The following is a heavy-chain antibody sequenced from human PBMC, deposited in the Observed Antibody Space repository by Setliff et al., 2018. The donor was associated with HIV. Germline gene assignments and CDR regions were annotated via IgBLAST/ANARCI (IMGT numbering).Heavy chain of an antibody. CDR1: GGSISGTNYV. D-gene: IGHD2-8*02. Sequence: NPSETLSLTCTVFGGSISGTNYVWGWIRQTPRKGLEWIGTIHYSGSTYHNPSLESRITISVDTSKNQFFLRLNSVSAADTAVYYCVRTASTPWWGVHYYYYIDLWGKGTTVTVSS. CDR2: IHYSGST. J-gene: IGHJ6*03. V-gene: IGHV4-39*01. CDR3: VRTASTPWWGVHYYYYIDL.